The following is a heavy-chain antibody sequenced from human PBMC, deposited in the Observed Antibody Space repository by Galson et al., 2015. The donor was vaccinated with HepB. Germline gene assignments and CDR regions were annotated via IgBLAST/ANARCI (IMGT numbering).Heavy chain of an antibody. D-gene: IGHD2-15*01. V-gene: IGHV3-15*01. Sequence: SLRLSCAASGFTFSNAWMSWVRQAPGKGLEWVGRIKSKTDGGTTDYAAPVKGRFTISRDDSKNTLYLQMNSLKTEDTAVYYCTTDYVVVVAATPLSSFDYWGQGTLVTVSS. CDR3: TTDYVVVVAATPLSSFDY. CDR2: IKSKTDGGTT. J-gene: IGHJ4*02. CDR1: GFTFSNAW.